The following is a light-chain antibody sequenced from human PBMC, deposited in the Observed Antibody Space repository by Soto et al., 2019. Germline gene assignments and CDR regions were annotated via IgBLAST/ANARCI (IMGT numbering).Light chain of an antibody. V-gene: IGKV3-20*01. CDR2: GTS. Sequence: EIVMTQSPATLSVSPGERATLSCRAGQSVSSGLAWYQQKPGQAPRLLIYGTSSRATGIPDRFSGSGSGTDFTLTISRLEPEDFAVYYCQQYHSSPRTFGQGTKVDIK. CDR1: QSVSSG. J-gene: IGKJ1*01. CDR3: QQYHSSPRT.